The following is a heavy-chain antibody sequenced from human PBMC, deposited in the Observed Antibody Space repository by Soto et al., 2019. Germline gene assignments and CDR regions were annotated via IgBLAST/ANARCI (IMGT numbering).Heavy chain of an antibody. CDR2: IYYSGST. D-gene: IGHD5-12*01. CDR1: GGSISSSSYY. Sequence: TSETLSLTCTVSGGSISSSSYYWGWIRQPPGKGLEWIGSIYYSGSTYYNPSLKSRVTISVDTSKNQFSLKLSSVTAADTAVYYCVVSGGYNLNYYYGMDVWGQGTTVTVSS. J-gene: IGHJ6*02. CDR3: VVSGGYNLNYYYGMDV. V-gene: IGHV4-39*01.